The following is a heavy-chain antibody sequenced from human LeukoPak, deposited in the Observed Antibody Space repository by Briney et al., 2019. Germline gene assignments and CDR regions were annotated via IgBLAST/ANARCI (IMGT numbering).Heavy chain of an antibody. Sequence: SETLSLTCTVSGGSISSNYWSWIRQPPGKGLEWIGYIYYRGSTNYNPSLKSRVTISVDTSKNQFSLKLSSVTAADTAVYYCARGTYCSGGSCLVYWGQGTLVTVSS. CDR3: ARGTYCSGGSCLVY. CDR1: GGSISSNY. CDR2: IYYRGST. D-gene: IGHD2-15*01. V-gene: IGHV4-59*01. J-gene: IGHJ4*02.